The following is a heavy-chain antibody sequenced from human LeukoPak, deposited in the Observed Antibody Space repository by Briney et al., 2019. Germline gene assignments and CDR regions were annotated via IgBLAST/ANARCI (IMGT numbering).Heavy chain of an antibody. CDR2: ISGSGGST. J-gene: IGHJ4*02. CDR3: AKILYSSRLFVDY. V-gene: IGHV3-23*01. CDR1: GLTFSSYA. Sequence: QAGGSLRLSCAASGLTFSSYAMSWVRQAPGKGLEWVSAISGSGGSTYYADSVKGRFTISRDNSKNTLYLQMNSLRAEDTAVYYCAKILYSSRLFVDYWGQGTLVTVSS. D-gene: IGHD6-13*01.